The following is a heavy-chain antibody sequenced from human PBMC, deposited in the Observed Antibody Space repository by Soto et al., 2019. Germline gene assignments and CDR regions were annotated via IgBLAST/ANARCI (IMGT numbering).Heavy chain of an antibody. CDR1: GYTFTSYG. D-gene: IGHD6-6*01. Sequence: ASVKVSCKASGYTFTSYGISWVRQAPGQGLEWMGWISAYNGNTNYAQKLQGRVTMTTDTSTSTAYMELRSLRSDDTAVYYCAISLYTLEQLVLLPDAFDIWGQGTMVTVSS. CDR2: ISAYNGNT. V-gene: IGHV1-18*01. J-gene: IGHJ3*02. CDR3: AISLYTLEQLVLLPDAFDI.